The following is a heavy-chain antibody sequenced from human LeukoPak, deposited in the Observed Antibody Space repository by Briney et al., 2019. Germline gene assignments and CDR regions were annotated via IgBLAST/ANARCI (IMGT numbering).Heavy chain of an antibody. J-gene: IGHJ4*02. CDR3: AKDLKIAVAGFFDY. D-gene: IGHD6-19*01. CDR2: IKQDGSEK. CDR1: GFTFSSYW. V-gene: IGHV3-7*01. Sequence: GGSLRLPCAASGFTFSSYWMSWVRQAPGKGLEWVANIKQDGSEKYYVDSVKGRFTISRDNSKNTLYLQMNSLRAEDTAVYYCAKDLKIAVAGFFDYWGQGTLVTVSS.